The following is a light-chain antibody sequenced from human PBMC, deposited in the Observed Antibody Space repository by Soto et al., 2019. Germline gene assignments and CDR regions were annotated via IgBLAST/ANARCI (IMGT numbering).Light chain of an antibody. J-gene: IGLJ3*02. V-gene: IGLV7-46*01. Sequence: QAVVTQESSLTVSPGGTVTVTCGSSTGAVTSGHYPHWVQQKAGQAPRTLIYDTTNKHSWTPARFSGSLLGGKAALTLSGAQPEDEGDYYFLLSYSSARVFGGGTKLSVL. CDR3: LLSYSSARV. CDR1: TGAVTSGHY. CDR2: DTT.